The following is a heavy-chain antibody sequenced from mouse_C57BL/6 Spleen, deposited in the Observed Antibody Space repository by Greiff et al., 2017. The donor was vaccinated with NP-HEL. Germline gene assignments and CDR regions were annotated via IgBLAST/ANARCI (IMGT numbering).Heavy chain of an antibody. CDR1: GYSITSGYY. V-gene: IGHV3-6*01. J-gene: IGHJ4*01. CDR3: AREGFPRAMDY. D-gene: IGHD2-10*02. Sequence: ESGPGLVKPSQSLSLTCSVTGYSITSGYYWNWIRQFPGNKLEWMGYISYDGSNNYNPSLKNRISITRDTSKNQFFLKLNSVTTEDTATYYCAREGFPRAMDYWGQGTSVTVSS. CDR2: ISYDGSN.